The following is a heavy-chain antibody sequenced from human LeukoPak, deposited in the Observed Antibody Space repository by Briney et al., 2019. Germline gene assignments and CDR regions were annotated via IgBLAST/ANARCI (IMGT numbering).Heavy chain of an antibody. D-gene: IGHD3-10*01. J-gene: IGHJ4*02. CDR2: IYYSGST. Sequence: SQTLSLTCTVSGGSISSGGYYWSWIRQHPGKGLEWIGYIYYSGSTYYNPSLKSRVTISVDTSKNQFSPKLSSVTAADTAVYYSAGAGSGYFDYWGQGTLVTVSS. CDR3: AGAGSGYFDY. CDR1: GGSISSGGYY. V-gene: IGHV4-31*03.